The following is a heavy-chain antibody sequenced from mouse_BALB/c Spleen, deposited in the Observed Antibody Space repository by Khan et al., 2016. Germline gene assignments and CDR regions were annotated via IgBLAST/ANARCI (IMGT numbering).Heavy chain of an antibody. CDR1: GFDFSRYW. CDR3: ARRTVGTPAGFVY. Sequence: EVKLLESGGGLVQPGGSLKLSCAALGFDFSRYWMSWVRQAPGKGPEWIGEINPDSRTINYTPSLKDKFIISRDNAKNTLYLQMSKVRSEDTALYYCARRTVGTPAGFVYWGQGTLVTVSA. CDR2: INPDSRTI. V-gene: IGHV4-1*02. D-gene: IGHD3-1*01. J-gene: IGHJ3*01.